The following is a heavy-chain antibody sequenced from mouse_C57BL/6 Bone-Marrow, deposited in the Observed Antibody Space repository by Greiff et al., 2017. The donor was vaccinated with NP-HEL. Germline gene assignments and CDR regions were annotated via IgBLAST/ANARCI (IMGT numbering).Heavy chain of an antibody. D-gene: IGHD1-1*01. CDR3: ARQVAKRYFDV. CDR1: GFTFSDYG. Sequence: EVMLVESGGGLVKPGGSLKLSCAASGFTFSDYGMHWVRQAPEKGLEWVAYISSGSSTIYYADTVKGRFTISRDNAKSTLFLQMTSLRSEDTAMYYCARQVAKRYFDVWGTGTTVTVSS. J-gene: IGHJ1*03. V-gene: IGHV5-17*01. CDR2: ISSGSSTI.